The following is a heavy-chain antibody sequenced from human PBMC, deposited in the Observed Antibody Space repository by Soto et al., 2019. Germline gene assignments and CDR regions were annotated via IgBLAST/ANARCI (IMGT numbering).Heavy chain of an antibody. D-gene: IGHD2-8*02. V-gene: IGHV3-23*01. CDR3: AKDSLLVYYFDS. J-gene: IGHJ4*02. CDR1: GFTFSTYA. Sequence: GGSLILSCAASGFTFSTYAMSWVRQAPGKGLEWVSTITPSGGTTYYADSVKGRFTISRDNSKSTFFLQMNSLRADDTALYYCAKDSLLVYYFDSWGQGTLVTVSS. CDR2: ITPSGGTT.